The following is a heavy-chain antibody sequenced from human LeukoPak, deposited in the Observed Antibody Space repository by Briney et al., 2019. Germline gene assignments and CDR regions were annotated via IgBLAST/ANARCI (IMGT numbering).Heavy chain of an antibody. Sequence: PSETLSLTSTDSLDSITIYNWSWIRQPPGKRLEWIAHISYSGSTKYNPSLQNRVTISIDTSKNQFSLKLSSVNAADTAIYYCARDAKYYYGSRTYFFFEYWGQGTLLTVSS. V-gene: IGHV4-59*12. CDR2: ISYSGST. CDR1: LDSITIYN. CDR3: ARDAKYYYGSRTYFFFEY. J-gene: IGHJ4*02. D-gene: IGHD3-10*01.